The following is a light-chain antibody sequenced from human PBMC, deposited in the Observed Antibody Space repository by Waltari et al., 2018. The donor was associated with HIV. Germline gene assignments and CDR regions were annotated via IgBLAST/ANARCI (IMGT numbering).Light chain of an antibody. Sequence: QSALTQPPSVSGSPGQSVTISCTGTSSDVGSYNRVPWYQQPPGTAPKLMLYEVSNRPSGVPDRFSGSKSGNTASLTISGLQAEDEADYYCSSYTSSSTPVVFGGGTKLTVL. CDR2: EVS. V-gene: IGLV2-18*02. J-gene: IGLJ2*01. CDR1: SSDVGSYNR. CDR3: SSYTSSSTPVV.